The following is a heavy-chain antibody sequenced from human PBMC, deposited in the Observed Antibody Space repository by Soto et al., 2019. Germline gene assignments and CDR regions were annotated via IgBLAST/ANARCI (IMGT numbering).Heavy chain of an antibody. D-gene: IGHD2-2*01. CDR1: GFNFGGYW. V-gene: IGHV3-23*01. J-gene: IGHJ6*03. CDR3: SNRGPAERQMGSYYYYMDF. Sequence: GGSLRLSCSASGFNFGGYWMNWVRQAPGKGLEWVSSISDSGDSTNYADSVKGRFTISRDNSKNTLYLHVNSLRAEDTAVYYCSNRGPAERQMGSYYYYMDFGGKGTTVTVPS. CDR2: ISDSGDST.